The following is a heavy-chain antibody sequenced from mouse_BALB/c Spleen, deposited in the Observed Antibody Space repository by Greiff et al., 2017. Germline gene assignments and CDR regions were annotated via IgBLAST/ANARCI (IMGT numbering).Heavy chain of an antibody. CDR3: AREAMITTSPLMDY. J-gene: IGHJ4*01. CDR2: IWAGGST. Sequence: VQLVESGPGLVAPSQSLSITCTVSGFSLTSYGVHWVRQPPGKGLEWLGVIWAGGSTNYNSALMSRLSISKDNSKSQVFLKMNSLQTDDTAMYYCAREAMITTSPLMDYWGQGTSVTVSS. V-gene: IGHV2-9*02. CDR1: GFSLTSYG. D-gene: IGHD2-4*01.